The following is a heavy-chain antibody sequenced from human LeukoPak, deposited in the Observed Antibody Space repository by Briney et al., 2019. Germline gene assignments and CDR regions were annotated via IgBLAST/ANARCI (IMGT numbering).Heavy chain of an antibody. J-gene: IGHJ3*01. CDR2: ISFSGANS. V-gene: IGHV3-23*01. CDR3: ARDMELST. Sequence: GGSLRLSCSASGFTFRDSATTWVRQAPGKGLEWVSLISFSGANSYYPDSVKGRFSVSRDNSKDTLYLQLSGLRADDTAIYYCARDMELSTWGPGTMVTVSS. D-gene: IGHD3-16*02. CDR1: GFTFRDSA.